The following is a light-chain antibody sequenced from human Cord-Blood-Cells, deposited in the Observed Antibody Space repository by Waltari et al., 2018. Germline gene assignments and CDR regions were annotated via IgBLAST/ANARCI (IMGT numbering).Light chain of an antibody. J-gene: IGLJ3*02. Sequence: QSALTQPASVSGSPGQSITISCTGTSSDVGGYNYVPWYQQHPGKAPKLMIYDVSNRPSGVSNRFSGSKPGNTAPLTISGLQAEDEADYYCSSYTSSSTWVFGGGTKLTVL. V-gene: IGLV2-14*03. CDR3: SSYTSSSTWV. CDR1: SSDVGGYNY. CDR2: DVS.